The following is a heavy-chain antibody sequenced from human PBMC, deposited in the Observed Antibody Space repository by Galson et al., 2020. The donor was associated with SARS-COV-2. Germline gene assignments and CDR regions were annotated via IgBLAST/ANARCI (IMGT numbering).Heavy chain of an antibody. Sequence: GESLKISCAASGFTFSSYDMHWVRQATGKGLEWVSAIGTAGDPYYPGSVKGRFTISRENAKNSLYLQMNSLRAGDTAVYYCARGRVYSSSWDYGGMDVWGQGTTVTVSS. CDR1: GFTFSSYD. J-gene: IGHJ6*02. CDR2: IGTAGDP. D-gene: IGHD6-13*01. CDR3: ARGRVYSSSWDYGGMDV. V-gene: IGHV3-13*05.